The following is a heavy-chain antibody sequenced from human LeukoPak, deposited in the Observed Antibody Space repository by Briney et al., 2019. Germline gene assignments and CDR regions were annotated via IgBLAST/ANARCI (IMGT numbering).Heavy chain of an antibody. V-gene: IGHV4-4*09. CDR2: IYTSGST. J-gene: IGHJ6*03. CDR3: ARRAGYSSSWYTRGHYYYMDV. CDR1: GFTFSDYY. D-gene: IGHD6-13*01. Sequence: GSLRLSCAASGFTFSDYYMSWIRQAPGKGLEWIRYIYTSGSTNYNPSLKSRVTISVDTSKNQFSLKLSSVTAADTAVYYCARRAGYSSSWYTRGHYYYMDVWGKGTTVTVSS.